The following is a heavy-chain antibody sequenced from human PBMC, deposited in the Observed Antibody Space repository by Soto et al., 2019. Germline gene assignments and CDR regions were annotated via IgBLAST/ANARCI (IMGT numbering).Heavy chain of an antibody. Sequence: GGSLSLSCAASGFTFSSYAMHWVRQAPGKGLEWVAVISYDGSNKYYADSVKGRFTISRDNSKNTLYLQMNSLRAEDTAVYYCASLVVAATRFGYYFDYWGQGTLVTVSS. CDR1: GFTFSSYA. V-gene: IGHV3-30-3*01. J-gene: IGHJ4*02. CDR3: ASLVVAATRFGYYFDY. D-gene: IGHD2-15*01. CDR2: ISYDGSNK.